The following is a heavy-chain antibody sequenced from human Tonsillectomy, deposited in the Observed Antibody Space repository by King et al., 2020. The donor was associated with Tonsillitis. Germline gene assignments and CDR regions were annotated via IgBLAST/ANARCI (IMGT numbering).Heavy chain of an antibody. CDR3: AREGSDRDDAEYYYDSSGYYSFDY. V-gene: IGHV3-33*05. D-gene: IGHD3-22*01. CDR1: GFTFSSYG. Sequence: VQLVESGGGVVQPGRSLRLSCAASGFTFSSYGMHWVRQAPGKGLEWVAVISYDGSEIYYADSVKGRLTISRDNSKKTLYLEMNSLRAEDTAVYYCAREGSDRDDAEYYYDSSGYYSFDYWGQGTLVTVSS. CDR2: ISYDGSEI. J-gene: IGHJ4*02.